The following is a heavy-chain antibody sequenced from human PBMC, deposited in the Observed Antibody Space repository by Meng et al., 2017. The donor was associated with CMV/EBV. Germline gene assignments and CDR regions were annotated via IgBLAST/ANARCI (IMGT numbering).Heavy chain of an antibody. D-gene: IGHD3-16*01. Sequence: GESLKISCAASGFTFSSYGIHWVRQAPGKGLEWVAFIRYDGSNKYYADSVKGRFTISRDNSKNTLYLQMNSLRAEDTAVYYCAKMDPGDYVWGSYGGYYFDYWGQGTLVTVSS. V-gene: IGHV3-30*02. CDR2: IRYDGSNK. J-gene: IGHJ4*02. CDR3: AKMDPGDYVWGSYGGYYFDY. CDR1: GFTFSSYG.